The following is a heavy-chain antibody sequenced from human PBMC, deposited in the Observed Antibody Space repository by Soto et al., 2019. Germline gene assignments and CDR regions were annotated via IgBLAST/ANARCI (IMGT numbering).Heavy chain of an antibody. D-gene: IGHD3-10*01. V-gene: IGHV3-23*01. J-gene: IGHJ4*02. CDR3: AKAQGSTYGLLYYFDY. CDR1: GFTFSSYA. CDR2: ISGSGGST. Sequence: GGSLRLSCAASGFTFSSYAMSWVRQAPGKGLEWVSAISGSGGSTYYADSVKGRFTISRDNSKNTLYLQMNSLRAEDTAVYYCAKAQGSTYGLLYYFDYWGQGTLVTVSS.